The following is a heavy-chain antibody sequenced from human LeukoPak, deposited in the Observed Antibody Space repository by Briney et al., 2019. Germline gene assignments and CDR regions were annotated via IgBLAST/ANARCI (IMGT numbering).Heavy chain of an antibody. CDR2: IKQDGSDI. CDR1: GFSISSYF. V-gene: IGHV3-7*03. Sequence: GGSLRLSCAASGFSISSYFMTWVRQAPGKGLEWVANIKQDGSDIYYVDSVKGRFTISRDNAKNSLYLQMNTLRAEDTALYYCAKDDYYDSSGYLGGWGQGTLVTVSS. J-gene: IGHJ4*02. D-gene: IGHD3-22*01. CDR3: AKDDYYDSSGYLGG.